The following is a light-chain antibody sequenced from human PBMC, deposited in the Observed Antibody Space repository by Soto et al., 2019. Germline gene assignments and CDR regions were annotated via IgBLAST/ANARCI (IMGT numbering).Light chain of an antibody. Sequence: IAMTQSVLARAVTPGEPASIFCRSSESLLHSNGYNYLDWYLQKPGQSPQLLIYLGSNRASGVPDRFSGTGSGTDFTLTISRVEAEDVGVYFCMQALQTPAFGQGTRLDIK. V-gene: IGKV2-28*01. CDR3: MQALQTPA. CDR2: LGS. CDR1: ESLLHSNGYNY. J-gene: IGKJ5*01.